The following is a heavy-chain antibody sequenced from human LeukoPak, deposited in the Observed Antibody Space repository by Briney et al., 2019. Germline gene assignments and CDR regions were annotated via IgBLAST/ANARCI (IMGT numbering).Heavy chain of an antibody. D-gene: IGHD3-22*01. Sequence: PGRYLRRYCAASGFTFDDYAMHWVRQAPGKGLEWVSVISWNSGSIGYADSVKGRFTISRDNAKNSLYLQMNSLRAEDTALYYCAKDSRYDSSGSFDYWGQGTLVTVSS. J-gene: IGHJ4*02. V-gene: IGHV3-9*01. CDR2: ISWNSGSI. CDR3: AKDSRYDSSGSFDY. CDR1: GFTFDDYA.